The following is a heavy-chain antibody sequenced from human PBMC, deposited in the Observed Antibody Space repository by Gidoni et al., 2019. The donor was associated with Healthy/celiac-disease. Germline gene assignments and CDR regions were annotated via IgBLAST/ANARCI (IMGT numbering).Heavy chain of an antibody. CDR3: AREGEYNWNDVPYFDY. J-gene: IGHJ4*02. V-gene: IGHV3-30*04. Sequence: QVQLVESGGGVVQPGRSLSFSCADSGFTFSSYAMHWVRQAPGKGLEWVAVISYDGSNKYYADSVKGRFTISRDNSKNTLYLQMNSLRAEDTAVYYCAREGEYNWNDVPYFDYWGQGTLVTVSS. D-gene: IGHD1-20*01. CDR1: GFTFSSYA. CDR2: ISYDGSNK.